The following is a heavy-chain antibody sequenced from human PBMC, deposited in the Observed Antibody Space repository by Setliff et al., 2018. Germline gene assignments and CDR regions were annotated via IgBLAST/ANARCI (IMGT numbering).Heavy chain of an antibody. Sequence: PGESLKISCKGSGYSFTSYWIGWVRQAPGQGLEWMGWINPNSGGTNYAQKFQGWVTMTRDTSISTAYMELSRLRSDDTAVYYCARQQWLVGGFDYWGQGTLVTV. CDR3: ARQQWLVGGFDY. V-gene: IGHV1-2*04. J-gene: IGHJ4*02. CDR2: INPNSGGT. CDR1: GYSFTSYW. D-gene: IGHD6-19*01.